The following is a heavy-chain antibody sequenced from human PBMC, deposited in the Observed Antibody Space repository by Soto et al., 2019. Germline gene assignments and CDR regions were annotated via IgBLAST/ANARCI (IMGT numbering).Heavy chain of an antibody. Sequence: VQLLECGGGLVQPGGSLRLSCAASGFTFSSYAMSWVRQAPGKGLEWVAVISYDGSNKYYADSVKGRFTISRDNSKNTLYLQMNSLRAEDTAVYYCARRITMIVENWFDPWGQGTLVTVSS. CDR3: ARRITMIVENWFDP. D-gene: IGHD3-22*01. CDR2: ISYDGSNK. V-gene: IGHV3-30-3*01. J-gene: IGHJ5*02. CDR1: GFTFSSYA.